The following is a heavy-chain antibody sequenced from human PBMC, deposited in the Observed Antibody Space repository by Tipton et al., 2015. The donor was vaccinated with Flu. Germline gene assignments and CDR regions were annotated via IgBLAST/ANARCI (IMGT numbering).Heavy chain of an antibody. J-gene: IGHJ6*02. CDR2: IYYSGST. Sequence: LRLSCTVSGGSINSYYWSWIWQPPGKGLEWIGYIYYSGSTDYNPSLKSRVTISVDTSKNHFSLRLSSVTAADTAVYYCARSDWYGMDVWGQGTTVTVSS. CDR1: GGSINSYY. V-gene: IGHV4-59*01. D-gene: IGHD3-9*01. CDR3: ARSDWYGMDV.